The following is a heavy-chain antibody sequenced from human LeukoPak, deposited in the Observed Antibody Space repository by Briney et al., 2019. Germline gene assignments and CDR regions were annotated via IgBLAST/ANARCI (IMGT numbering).Heavy chain of an antibody. CDR1: GGSISSYY. D-gene: IGHD3-22*01. CDR2: IYYSGST. Sequence: SGTLSLTCTVSGGSISSYYWSWIRQPPGKGLEWIGYIYYSGSTNYNPSLKSRVTISVDTSKNQLSLKLSSVTAADTAVYYCARDVRYYDSSGYYTHFDYWGQGTLVTVSS. J-gene: IGHJ4*02. CDR3: ARDVRYYDSSGYYTHFDY. V-gene: IGHV4-59*01.